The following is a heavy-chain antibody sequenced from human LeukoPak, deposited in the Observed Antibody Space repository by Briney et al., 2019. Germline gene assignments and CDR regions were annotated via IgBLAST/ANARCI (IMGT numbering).Heavy chain of an antibody. Sequence: GGSLRLSCAASAFIFSDSAVHWVRQASGKGLEWVGQIRSKANSYATAYAASVKGRFSISRDDSKNTAYLQMNSLKSEDTAVYYCTGPAHDFDFWSGYYSYWGQGALVTVSS. D-gene: IGHD3-3*01. CDR3: TGPAHDFDFWSGYYSY. CDR2: IRSKANSYAT. V-gene: IGHV3-73*01. CDR1: AFIFSDSA. J-gene: IGHJ4*02.